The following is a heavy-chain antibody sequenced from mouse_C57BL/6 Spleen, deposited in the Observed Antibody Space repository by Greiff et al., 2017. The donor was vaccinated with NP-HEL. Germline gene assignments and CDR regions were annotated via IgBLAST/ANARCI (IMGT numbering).Heavy chain of an antibody. CDR1: GYTFTDYY. CDR2: INPNNGGT. CDR3: ARRGDYDPFAY. J-gene: IGHJ3*01. V-gene: IGHV1-26*01. Sequence: EVQLQQSGPELVKPGASVKISCKASGYTFTDYYMNWVKQSHGKSLEWIGDINPNNGGTSYNQKFKGKATLTVDKSSSTAYMELRSLTSEDSAVYSCARRGDYDPFAYWGQGTLVTVSA. D-gene: IGHD2-4*01.